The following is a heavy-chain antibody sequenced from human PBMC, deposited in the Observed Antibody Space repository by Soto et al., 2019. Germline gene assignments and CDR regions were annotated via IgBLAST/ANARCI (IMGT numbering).Heavy chain of an antibody. V-gene: IGHV4-4*02. Sequence: QVQLQESGPGLVKPSGTLSLTCAVSGGSVNTGYWWSWVRQPPGKGLEWIGEVHNSGTTNYIQSLTSRLTKSVDKSGNQVSLELTSVAAADTDVYYCARAVSYRWVYWGQGTLVTVSS. CDR2: VHNSGTT. D-gene: IGHD3-16*02. CDR3: ARAVSYRWVY. J-gene: IGHJ4*02. CDR1: GGSVNTGYW.